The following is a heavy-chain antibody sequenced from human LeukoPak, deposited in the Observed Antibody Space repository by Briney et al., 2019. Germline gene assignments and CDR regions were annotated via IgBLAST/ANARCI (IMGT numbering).Heavy chain of an antibody. Sequence: GGSLRLSCAASGFTFSDHYMDWVRQAPGKGLEWVGRTRNKASSYTTEYAASVKGRFTISRDDSKNSLYLQMNSLKTEDTAVYYCARGGNSAFDIWGQGTMVTVSS. J-gene: IGHJ3*02. CDR3: ARGGNSAFDI. D-gene: IGHD4-23*01. CDR2: TRNKASSYTT. CDR1: GFTFSDHY. V-gene: IGHV3-72*01.